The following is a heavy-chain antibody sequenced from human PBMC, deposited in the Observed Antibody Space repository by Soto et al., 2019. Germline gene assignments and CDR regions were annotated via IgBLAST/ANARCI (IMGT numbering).Heavy chain of an antibody. V-gene: IGHV3-23*01. CDR2: ISGSGDST. J-gene: IGHJ4*02. D-gene: IGHD1-1*01. CDR1: GFTFSSYA. Sequence: EVQLLESGGGLVQPGGSLRLSCAASGFTFSSYAMSWVRQAPGKGLEWVSVISGSGDSTYYADSVKGRFTISRDNSKNTLDLRMNSLRADDTAVDYCANRATGTEFDYWGQGTLFTVSS. CDR3: ANRATGTEFDY.